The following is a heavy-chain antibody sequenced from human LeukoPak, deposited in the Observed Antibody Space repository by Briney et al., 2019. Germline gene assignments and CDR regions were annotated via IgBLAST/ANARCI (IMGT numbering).Heavy chain of an antibody. CDR3: ARGLMVGATEGWFEP. J-gene: IGHJ5*02. D-gene: IGHD1-26*01. CDR1: GGSISSSSYY. V-gene: IGHV4-39*07. CDR2: IYYSGST. Sequence: SETLSLTCTVSGGSISSSSYYWGWIRQPPGKGLEWIGSIYYSGSTYYNPSLKSRVTISVDTSKNQFSLKLSSVTAADTAVYYCARGLMVGATEGWFEPWGQGTLVTVSS.